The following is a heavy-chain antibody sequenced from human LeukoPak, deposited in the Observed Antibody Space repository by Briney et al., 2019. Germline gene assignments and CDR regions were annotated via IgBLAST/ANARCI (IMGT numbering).Heavy chain of an antibody. CDR2: ISYDGSNK. D-gene: IGHD3-22*01. CDR3: AKDSWAGYYDSSGSLDY. J-gene: IGHJ4*02. Sequence: GGSLRLSCAASGFAFSSYGMHWVRQAPGKGLEWVAVISYDGSNKYYADSVKGRFTISKDNSKNTLYLQMNSLRAEDTAVYYCAKDSWAGYYDSSGSLDYWGQGTLVTVSS. V-gene: IGHV3-30*18. CDR1: GFAFSSYG.